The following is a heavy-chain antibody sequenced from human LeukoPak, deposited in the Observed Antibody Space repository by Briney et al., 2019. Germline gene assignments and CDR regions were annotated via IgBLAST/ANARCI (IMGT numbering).Heavy chain of an antibody. J-gene: IGHJ3*02. V-gene: IGHV4-39*01. CDR1: GGSISSSSYY. CDR2: IYYSGST. Sequence: SETLSLTCTVSGGSISSSSYYWGWIRPPPGKGLEWIGSIYYSGSTYYNPSLKSRVTISVDTSKNQFSLKLSSVTAADTAVYYCGSCYPAFDIWGQGTMVTVSS. CDR3: GSCYPAFDI. D-gene: IGHD2-15*01.